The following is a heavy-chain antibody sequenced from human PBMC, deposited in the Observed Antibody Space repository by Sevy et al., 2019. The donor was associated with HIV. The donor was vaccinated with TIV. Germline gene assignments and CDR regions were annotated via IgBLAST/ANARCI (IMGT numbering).Heavy chain of an antibody. CDR2: ISPYSGNT. Sequence: ASVKVSCKASGYSFTTYGISWVRQAPGQGLEWMGWISPYSGNTDFVRKFQGRITMTTETSTSTAYMELSSLTSDDTAVYYCAGVGNVNWVSFDCWGQGTLVTVSS. CDR1: GYSFTTYG. D-gene: IGHD7-27*01. V-gene: IGHV1-18*01. J-gene: IGHJ4*02. CDR3: AGVGNVNWVSFDC.